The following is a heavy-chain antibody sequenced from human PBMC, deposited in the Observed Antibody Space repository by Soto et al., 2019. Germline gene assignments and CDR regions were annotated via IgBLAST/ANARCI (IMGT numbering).Heavy chain of an antibody. J-gene: IGHJ5*02. Sequence: SETLSLTCTVSGGSISSYYWSWIRQPPGKGLEWIGYIYYSGSTNYNPSLKSRVTISVDTSKNQFSLKLSSVTAADTAVYYCARVAGGWFDPWGQGTLVIVSS. CDR2: IYYSGST. CDR1: GGSISSYY. D-gene: IGHD2-15*01. CDR3: ARVAGGWFDP. V-gene: IGHV4-59*01.